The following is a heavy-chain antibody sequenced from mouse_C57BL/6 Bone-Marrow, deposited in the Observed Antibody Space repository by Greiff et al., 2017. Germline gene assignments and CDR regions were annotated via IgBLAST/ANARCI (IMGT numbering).Heavy chain of an antibody. Sequence: VQLQQSGAELARPGASVKLSCKASGYTFTSYGISWVKQRTGQGLEWIGEIYPRSGNTYYNEKFKGKATLTADKSSSTAYMELRSLTSEDSAVYFCARLYYYGSSREDWGTGTTVTVSS. CDR2: IYPRSGNT. J-gene: IGHJ1*03. D-gene: IGHD1-1*01. V-gene: IGHV1-81*01. CDR3: ARLYYYGSSRED. CDR1: GYTFTSYG.